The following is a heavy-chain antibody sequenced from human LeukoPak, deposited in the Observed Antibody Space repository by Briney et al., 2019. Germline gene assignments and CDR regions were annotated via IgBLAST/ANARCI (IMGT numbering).Heavy chain of an antibody. J-gene: IGHJ4*02. Sequence: ASVKVSCKAAGYNFPAYFMHWVRQAPGQGLEWMGRINPNGGDTNYAQKFQGRVTMASDTSISTAYMELNSLMSVDTAVYYCVRVGFTTSWSNFDYWGQGTLVTVSS. CDR2: INPNGGDT. CDR3: VRVGFTTSWSNFDY. CDR1: GYNFPAYF. D-gene: IGHD2-2*01. V-gene: IGHV1-2*06.